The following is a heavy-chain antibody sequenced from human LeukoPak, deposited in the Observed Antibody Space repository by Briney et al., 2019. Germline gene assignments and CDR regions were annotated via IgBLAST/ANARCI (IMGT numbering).Heavy chain of an antibody. D-gene: IGHD2-15*01. V-gene: IGHV1-18*01. Sequence: ASLKVSCKASGYTFTSQGISWVRQAPGQGLEWIGWISAYNGNTNYAQTLQGRVTMTTDTSTSTAYMELRSLRSDDTAVYYCARDYCSGGSCYSAWFDPWGQGTLVTVSS. CDR2: ISAYNGNT. CDR1: GYTFTSQG. J-gene: IGHJ5*02. CDR3: ARDYCSGGSCYSAWFDP.